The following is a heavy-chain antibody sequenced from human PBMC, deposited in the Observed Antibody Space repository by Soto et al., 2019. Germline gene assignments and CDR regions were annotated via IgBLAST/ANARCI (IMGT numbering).Heavy chain of an antibody. CDR1: GGSISSYY. D-gene: IGHD5-12*01. CDR3: ARVWDSFNSGYDRGANYYYYYYMDV. CDR2: IYYSGST. V-gene: IGHV4-59*01. J-gene: IGHJ6*03. Sequence: PSETLSLTCTVSGGSISSYYWSWIRQPPGKGLEWIGYIYYSGSTNYNPSLKSRVTISVDTSKNQFSLKLSSVTAADTAVYYCARVWDSFNSGYDRGANYYYYYYMDVWGKGTTVTVSS.